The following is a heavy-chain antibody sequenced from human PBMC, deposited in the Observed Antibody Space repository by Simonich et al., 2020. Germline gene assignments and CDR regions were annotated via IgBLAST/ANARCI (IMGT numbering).Heavy chain of an antibody. V-gene: IGHV3-74*01. Sequence: EVQLVESGEGLVQLGGSWRLSCAASGFPFSSDWMHWVRQAPGKGRVWVSRINSDGSSTSNADSVKGRFTISRDNAKNTLYLQMNSLRAEDTAVYYCARNRLDYWGQGTLVTVSS. CDR3: ARNRLDY. J-gene: IGHJ4*02. CDR1: GFPFSSDW. CDR2: INSDGSST.